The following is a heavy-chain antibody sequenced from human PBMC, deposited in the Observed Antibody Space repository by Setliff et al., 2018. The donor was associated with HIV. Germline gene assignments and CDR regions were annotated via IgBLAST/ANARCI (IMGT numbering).Heavy chain of an antibody. D-gene: IGHD2-2*01. CDR2: VDPQDGET. V-gene: IGHV1-69-2*01. CDR1: GYTFTDYY. CDR3: ATLGYDVDY. Sequence: GASVKVSCKASGYTFTDYYIDWVQQASGGGLEWVGRVDPQDGETKYAEKFRDRVTITADTSIDTAYMELSRLRSEDTALYYCATLGYDVDYWGQGTLVTVSS. J-gene: IGHJ4*02.